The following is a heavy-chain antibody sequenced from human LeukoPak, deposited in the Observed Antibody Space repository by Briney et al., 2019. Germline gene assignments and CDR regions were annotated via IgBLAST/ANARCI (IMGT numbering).Heavy chain of an antibody. CDR3: ARGRNSGFDY. V-gene: IGHV6-1*01. Sequence: SQTLSLTCAISGDSVSSNSVVAWNWLRQSPSRGLEWLGRTYYRSKWNNDYAVSVKSRITINPDTSKNQFSLHLNSVTPEDTAVYYCARGRNSGFDYWGQGTLVTVSS. D-gene: IGHD2/OR15-2a*01. J-gene: IGHJ4*02. CDR2: TYYRSKWNN. CDR1: GDSVSSNSVVA.